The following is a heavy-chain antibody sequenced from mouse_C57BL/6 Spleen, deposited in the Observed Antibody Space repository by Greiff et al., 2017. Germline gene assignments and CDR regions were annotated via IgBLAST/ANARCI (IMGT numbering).Heavy chain of an antibody. CDR1: GYTFTDYN. CDR3: ARWGPPTGYFDV. CDR2: INPNNGGT. Sequence: EVQLQESGPELVKPGASVKIPCKASGYTFTDYNMDWVKQSHGKSLEWIGDINPNNGGTIYNQTFKGKATLTVDKSSSTAYMELRSLTSEDTACYSSARWGPPTGYFDVWGTGTTVTVSS. J-gene: IGHJ1*03. D-gene: IGHD3-3*01. V-gene: IGHV1-18*01.